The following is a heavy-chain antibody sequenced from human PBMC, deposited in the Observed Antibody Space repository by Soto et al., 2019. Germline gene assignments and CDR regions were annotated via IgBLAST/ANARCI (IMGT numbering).Heavy chain of an antibody. V-gene: IGHV1-69*04. Sequence: SVKVSCKASGGTFSSYTISWVRQAPGQGLEWMGRIIPILGIANYAQKFQGRVTITADKSTSTAYMELSSLRSEDTAVYYCARDLSRMDIVVAPAAQWGQGTLVTISS. CDR1: GGTFSSYT. CDR2: IIPILGIA. D-gene: IGHD2-2*03. CDR3: ARDLSRMDIVVAPAAQ. J-gene: IGHJ4*02.